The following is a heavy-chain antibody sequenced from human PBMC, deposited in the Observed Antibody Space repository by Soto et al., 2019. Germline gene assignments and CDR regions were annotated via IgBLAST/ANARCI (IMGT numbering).Heavy chain of an antibody. Sequence: QVQLVESGGGVVQPGRSLRLSCAASGFTFSSYGMHWVRQAPGKGLEWVAVISYDGSNKYYADSVKGRFTISRDNSKNTLYLQMNSLRAEDTAVYYCAXDXXXXXGYHPDDAFDIWGQGTMVTXSS. D-gene: IGHD3-9*01. V-gene: IGHV3-30*03. CDR3: AXDXXXXXGYHPDDAFDI. CDR2: ISYDGSNK. J-gene: IGHJ3*02. CDR1: GFTFSSYG.